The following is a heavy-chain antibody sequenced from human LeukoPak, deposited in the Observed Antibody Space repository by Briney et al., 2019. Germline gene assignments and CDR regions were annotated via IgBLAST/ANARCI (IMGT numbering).Heavy chain of an antibody. CDR2: IYYSGST. CDR1: GGSISNCY. Sequence: SETLSLTCTVSGGSISNCYWSWIRQPPGKGLEWIADIYYSGSTNYNPSLKSRVTISVDTSKNQFSLKVSSVTAADTAVYYCARQLYNYDSSGYWGFDYWGQGTLVTVSS. J-gene: IGHJ4*02. D-gene: IGHD3-22*01. CDR3: ARQLYNYDSSGYWGFDY. V-gene: IGHV4-59*01.